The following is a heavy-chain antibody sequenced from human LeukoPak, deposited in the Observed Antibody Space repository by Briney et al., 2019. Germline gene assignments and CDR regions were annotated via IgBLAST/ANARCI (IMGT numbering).Heavy chain of an antibody. CDR1: GGSISSYY. CDR3: ARLSTVTTSFDY. D-gene: IGHD4-17*01. V-gene: IGHV4-4*07. J-gene: IGHJ4*02. Sequence: SETLSLTCTVSGGSISSYYWSWIRQPAGKGLEWIGRIYTSGTTHYNPSLKTRVTMSVNTSKNQFSLKLSSVTAADTAVYYCARLSTVTTSFDYWGQGTLVTVSS. CDR2: IYTSGTT.